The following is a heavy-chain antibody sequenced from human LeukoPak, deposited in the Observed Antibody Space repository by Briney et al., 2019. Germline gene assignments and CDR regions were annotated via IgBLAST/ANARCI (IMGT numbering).Heavy chain of an antibody. CDR2: INPNSGGT. J-gene: IGHJ4*02. D-gene: IGHD2-2*01. V-gene: IGHV1-2*02. Sequence: GASVKVSCKASGYTFTGYYMHWVRQAPGQGLEWMGWINPNSGGTNYAQKFQGRVTMTRDTSISTAYMELSRLRSDDTAVYYCARGLIVVVPAASFDYWGQGTLVTVSS. CDR1: GYTFTGYY. CDR3: ARGLIVVVPAASFDY.